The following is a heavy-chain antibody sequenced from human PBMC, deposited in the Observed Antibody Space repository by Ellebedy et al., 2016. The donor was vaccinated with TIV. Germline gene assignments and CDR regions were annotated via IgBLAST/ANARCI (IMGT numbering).Heavy chain of an antibody. CDR1: GGSIRSSSYY. CDR3: ARLPLLGRYNWFDP. J-gene: IGHJ5*02. CDR2: ISYGWRT. Sequence: MPSETLSLTCTVSGGSIRSSSYYWGWIRQPPGKGLEWIGSISYGWRTYYNPSLKSRVPISVDTSKNQFSLRLSSVTAADTAVYYCARLPLLGRYNWFDPWGQGTLVTVSS. D-gene: IGHD2-15*01. V-gene: IGHV4-39*01.